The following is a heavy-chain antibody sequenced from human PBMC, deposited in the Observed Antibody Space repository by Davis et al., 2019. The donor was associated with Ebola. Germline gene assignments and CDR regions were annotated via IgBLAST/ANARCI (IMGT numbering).Heavy chain of an antibody. V-gene: IGHV4-39*01. CDR1: GGSISSSSYY. Sequence: SETLSLTCTVSGGSISSSSYYWGWIRQPPGKGLEWIGSIYYSGSTYYNSSLKSRVTISVDTSKNQFSLKLSSVTAADTAVYYCARQYTYYYDSSGYYRNVNFDYWGQGTLVTVSS. CDR3: ARQYTYYYDSSGYYRNVNFDY. J-gene: IGHJ4*02. CDR2: IYYSGST. D-gene: IGHD3-22*01.